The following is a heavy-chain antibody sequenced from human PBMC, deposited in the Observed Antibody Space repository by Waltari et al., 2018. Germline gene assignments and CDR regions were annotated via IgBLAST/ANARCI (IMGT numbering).Heavy chain of an antibody. V-gene: IGHV1-8*01. D-gene: IGHD1-26*01. CDR2: MKPNSGNT. CDR1: GYTFTSYD. Sequence: QVQLVQSGAEVKKPGASVKVSCKASGYTFTSYDINWVRQATGQGLEWMGWMKPNSGNTDYAQKFQGRVTMTRNTAISTAYMELSSLRSEDTAVYYCARGSYSYYYYYGMDVWGQGTTVTVSS. CDR3: ARGSYSYYYYYGMDV. J-gene: IGHJ6*02.